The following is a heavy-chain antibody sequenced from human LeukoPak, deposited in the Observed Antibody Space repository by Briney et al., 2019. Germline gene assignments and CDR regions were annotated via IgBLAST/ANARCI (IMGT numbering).Heavy chain of an antibody. Sequence: GGSLRLSCAASGFTFSSYSMNWVRQAPGKGLEWVSSISSSSSYIYYADSVKGRFTISRDNAKNSLYLQMNSLRAEDTAVYYCARDGSWNGGYYYYYMDVWGKGITVTVSS. CDR3: ARDGSWNGGYYYYYMDV. J-gene: IGHJ6*03. V-gene: IGHV3-21*01. D-gene: IGHD1-1*01. CDR2: ISSSSSYI. CDR1: GFTFSSYS.